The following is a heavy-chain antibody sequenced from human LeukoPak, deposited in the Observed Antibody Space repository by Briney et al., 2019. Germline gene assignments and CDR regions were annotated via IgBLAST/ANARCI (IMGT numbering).Heavy chain of an antibody. CDR1: GDSIIGYY. CDR3: AMMDVGASTSPFDY. D-gene: IGHD1-26*01. Sequence: SETLSLTCTVSGDSIIGYYWSWIRQPPGKGLEWIGYIYHSGSTYYNPSLKSRVTISVDRSKNQFSLKLSSVTAADTAVYYCAMMDVGASTSPFDYWGQGTLVTVSS. J-gene: IGHJ4*02. CDR2: IYHSGST. V-gene: IGHV4-59*12.